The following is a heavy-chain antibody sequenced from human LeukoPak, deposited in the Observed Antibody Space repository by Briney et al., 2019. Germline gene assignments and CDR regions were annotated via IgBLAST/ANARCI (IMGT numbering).Heavy chain of an antibody. J-gene: IGHJ4*02. CDR1: GFTFSSYS. D-gene: IGHD2-15*01. CDR2: ISSSSSYI. Sequence: GGSLRLSCAASGFTFSSYSMNWVRQAPGKGLEWVSSISSSSSYIYYADSVKGRFTISRDSAKNSLYLQMNSLRAEDTAVYYCARGGYCSGGSCFYYFDYWGQGTLVTVSS. V-gene: IGHV3-21*01. CDR3: ARGGYCSGGSCFYYFDY.